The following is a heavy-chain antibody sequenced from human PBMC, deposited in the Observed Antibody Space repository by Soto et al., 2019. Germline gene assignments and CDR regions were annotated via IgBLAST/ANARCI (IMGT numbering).Heavy chain of an antibody. Sequence: GGSLRLSCAASGFTFSSYAMSWVRQAPGKGLEWVSAISGSGGSTYYADSVKGRFTISRDNSKNTLYLQMNSLRAEDTAVYYCAKAPIDVLLWFGELLYFDYWGQGTLVTVSS. J-gene: IGHJ4*02. V-gene: IGHV3-23*01. CDR2: ISGSGGST. CDR3: AKAPIDVLLWFGELLYFDY. D-gene: IGHD3-10*01. CDR1: GFTFSSYA.